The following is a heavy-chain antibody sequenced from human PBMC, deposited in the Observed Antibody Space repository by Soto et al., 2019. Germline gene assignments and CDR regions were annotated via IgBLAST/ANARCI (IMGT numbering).Heavy chain of an antibody. CDR2: IYYSGST. CDR1: GGSISSGGYY. Sequence: QVQLQESGPGLVKPSQTLSLTCTVSGGSISSGGYYWSWIRQHPGKGLEWIGYIYYSGSTYYNPSLKSRVTISVDTSKNQFSLKLSSVTAADTAVYYCARGRDDYGDYDGPGHWGQGTLVTVSS. V-gene: IGHV4-31*03. CDR3: ARGRDDYGDYDGPGH. D-gene: IGHD4-17*01. J-gene: IGHJ1*01.